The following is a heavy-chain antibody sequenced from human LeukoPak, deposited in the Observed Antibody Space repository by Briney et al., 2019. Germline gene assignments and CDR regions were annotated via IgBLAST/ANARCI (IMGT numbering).Heavy chain of an antibody. V-gene: IGHV3-21*04. Sequence: PGGSLRLSCAASGLTFSSYWMNWVRQAPGKGLEWVSSISSSSSYIYYADSVKGRFTISRDNSKNTLYLQMNSLRAEDTAVYYCAKDTVPAAITPDAFDIWGQGTMVTVSS. CDR3: AKDTVPAAITPDAFDI. CDR1: GLTFSSYW. CDR2: ISSSSSYI. D-gene: IGHD2-2*02. J-gene: IGHJ3*02.